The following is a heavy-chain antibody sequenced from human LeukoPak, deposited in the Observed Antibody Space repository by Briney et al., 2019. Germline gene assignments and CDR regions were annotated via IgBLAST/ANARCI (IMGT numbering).Heavy chain of an antibody. CDR1: GFSFSTYW. D-gene: IGHD2-8*01. Sequence: GGSLRLSCAASGFSFSTYWMTWVRQAPGKGLEWVANIKADGRETYYVDSVKGRFTISRDNAQNSLYLQLNSLRVEDTAIYYCAKIYCTTSSRYYDYWGQGTLVTVSS. J-gene: IGHJ4*02. CDR2: IKADGRET. CDR3: AKIYCTTSSRYYDY. V-gene: IGHV3-7*01.